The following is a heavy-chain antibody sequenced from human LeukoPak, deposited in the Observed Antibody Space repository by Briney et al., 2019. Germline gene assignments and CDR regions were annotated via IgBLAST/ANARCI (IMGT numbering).Heavy chain of an antibody. CDR2: ISGSGRST. J-gene: IGHJ4*02. Sequence: GGSLRLSCAASGFTFRSYAMSWVRQAPGKGLEWVSAISGSGRSTYYADSVKGRFTIPRDDSKNTLYLQVNSLRVEDTAVYYCAKPYSGWTSFDYWGQGTLVTVSS. CDR3: AKPYSGWTSFDY. CDR1: GFTFRSYA. V-gene: IGHV3-23*01. D-gene: IGHD6-19*01.